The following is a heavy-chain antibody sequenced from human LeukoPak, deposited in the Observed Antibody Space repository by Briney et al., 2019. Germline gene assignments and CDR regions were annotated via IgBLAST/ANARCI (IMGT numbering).Heavy chain of an antibody. Sequence: GGSLRLSCAASGFTFSSYWMSWVRQAPGKGLEWVANIKQDGSEKYYVDSVKGRFTISRDNAKNSLYLQMNSLRAEDTAVYYCARAPWYSGWAFDYWGQGTLVTVSS. J-gene: IGHJ4*02. D-gene: IGHD6-19*01. CDR3: ARAPWYSGWAFDY. CDR2: IKQDGSEK. V-gene: IGHV3-7*01. CDR1: GFTFSSYW.